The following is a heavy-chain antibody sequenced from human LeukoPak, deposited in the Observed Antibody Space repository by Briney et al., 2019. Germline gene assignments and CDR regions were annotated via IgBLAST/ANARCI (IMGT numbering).Heavy chain of an antibody. D-gene: IGHD1-26*01. J-gene: IGHJ4*02. Sequence: PGGSLRLSCAASGFTFSSYDMHWVRHATGKGLEGVSAIGTAGDTYYPGSVKGRFTISRENAKNSLYLQMNSLRAGDTAVYYCARETREGYFDYWGQGTLVTVSS. CDR3: ARETREGYFDY. CDR2: IGTAGDT. CDR1: GFTFSSYD. V-gene: IGHV3-13*01.